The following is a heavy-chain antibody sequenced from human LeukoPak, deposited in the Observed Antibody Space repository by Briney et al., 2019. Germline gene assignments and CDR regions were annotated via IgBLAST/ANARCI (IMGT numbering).Heavy chain of an antibody. J-gene: IGHJ4*02. CDR3: AKDRYSRGPYDY. Sequence: QPGGSLRLSCAASGFTFSSYWMHWVRQAPGKGLVWVSRINNDGSITNYADSVKGRFTISRDNSKNTLYLQMNSLRAEDTAVYYCAKDRYSRGPYDYWAQGTLVTVSS. D-gene: IGHD6-13*01. CDR1: GFTFSSYW. V-gene: IGHV3-74*01. CDR2: INNDGSIT.